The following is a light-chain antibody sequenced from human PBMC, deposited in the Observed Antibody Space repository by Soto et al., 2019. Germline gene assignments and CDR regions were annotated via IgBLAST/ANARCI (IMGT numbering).Light chain of an antibody. CDR2: DAS. CDR1: QSISSY. CDR3: QQRSRT. J-gene: IGKJ4*01. V-gene: IGKV3-11*01. Sequence: EIVLTQSPATLSLSPGERATLSCRASQSISSYLAWYQQKPGQAPRLLIYDASNRATAVPGRFSGSGYGTDFTLTITSLEPEYFAVYYCQQRSRTFGGGTTVEL.